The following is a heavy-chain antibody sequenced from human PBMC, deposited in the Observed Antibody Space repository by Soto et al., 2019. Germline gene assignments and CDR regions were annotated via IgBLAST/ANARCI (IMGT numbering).Heavy chain of an antibody. CDR2: ISAYNGNT. V-gene: IGHV1-18*01. CDR3: AREGDYDILTGYYIIHYYYGMDV. D-gene: IGHD3-9*01. Sequence: QVQLVQSGAEVKKPGASVKVSCKASGYTFTSYGISWVRQAPGQGLEWMGWISAYNGNTNYAQKRQGRVTMTTDTSTSTAYLELRSLRSDDTAVYYCAREGDYDILTGYYIIHYYYGMDVWGQGTTVTVSS. J-gene: IGHJ6*02. CDR1: GYTFTSYG.